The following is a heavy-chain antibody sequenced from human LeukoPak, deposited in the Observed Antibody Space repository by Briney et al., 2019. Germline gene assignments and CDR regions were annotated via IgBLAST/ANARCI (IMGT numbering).Heavy chain of an antibody. J-gene: IGHJ4*02. D-gene: IGHD6-6*01. CDR2: IGSDGST. CDR1: GFDFSGYA. CDR3: AREAEYSSWYYFDY. Sequence: GGSLRLSCAVSGFDFSGYAMSWVRQAPGKGLEWVSGIGSDGSTHYANSVKGRFTISRDNSKNTLYLQMNSLRAEDTAVYYCAREAEYSSWYYFDYWGQGTLVTVSS. V-gene: IGHV3-23*01.